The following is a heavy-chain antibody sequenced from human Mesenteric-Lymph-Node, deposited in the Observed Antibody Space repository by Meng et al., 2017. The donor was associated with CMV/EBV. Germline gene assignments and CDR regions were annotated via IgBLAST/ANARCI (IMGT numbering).Heavy chain of an antibody. Sequence: GGSLRLSCAASGFTFSSYSMNWVRQAPGKGLEWVSSISSSSSYIYYADSVKGRFTISRDNAKNSLYLQMNSLRAEDTAVYYCARDLPGYCSSTSCFDYYGMDVWGQGTTVTVSS. CDR3: ARDLPGYCSSTSCFDYYGMDV. V-gene: IGHV3-21*01. D-gene: IGHD2-2*01. CDR1: GFTFSSYS. CDR2: ISSSSSYI. J-gene: IGHJ6*02.